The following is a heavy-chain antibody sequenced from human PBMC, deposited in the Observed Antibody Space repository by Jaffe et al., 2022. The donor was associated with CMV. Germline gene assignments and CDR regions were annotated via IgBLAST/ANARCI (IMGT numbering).Heavy chain of an antibody. D-gene: IGHD1-1*01. CDR2: IDGRGVAV. CDR3: ASPMSHVVPPGQKRIDV. V-gene: IGHV3-11*01. Sequence: QVQLVESGGNLVEPGGSLRLSCTASGFTFGDYYMNWIRQAPGKGLEWLSFIDGRGVAVYYADSVRGRFIISRDNAQNSVFLQMNSLEADDTAVYYCASPMSHVVPPGQKRIDVWGQGTTVTVSS. CDR1: GFTFGDYY. J-gene: IGHJ6*01.